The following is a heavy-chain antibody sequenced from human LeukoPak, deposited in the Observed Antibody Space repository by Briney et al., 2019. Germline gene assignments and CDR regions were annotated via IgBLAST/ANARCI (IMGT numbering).Heavy chain of an antibody. D-gene: IGHD1-14*01. J-gene: IGHJ6*03. CDR2: IIPILGIA. V-gene: IGHV1-69*04. Sequence: SVKVSCKASGYTFTSYDINWVRQATGQGLEWMGRIIPILGIANYAQKFQGRVTITADKSTSTAYMELSSLRSEDTAVYYCARAGYNYYYYMDVWGKGTTVTVSS. CDR1: GYTFTSYD. CDR3: ARAGYNYYYYMDV.